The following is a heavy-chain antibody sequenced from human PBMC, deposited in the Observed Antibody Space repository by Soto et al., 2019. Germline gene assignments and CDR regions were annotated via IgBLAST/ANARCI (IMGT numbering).Heavy chain of an antibody. CDR3: ATTPDSGYYYYMDV. V-gene: IGHV1-24*01. CDR2: FDPEDGET. Sequence: ASVKVSCKVSGYTLTELSMHWVRQAPGKGLEWMGGFDPEDGETIYAQKFQGRVTMTEDTSTATAYMELSSLRSEDTAVYYCATTPDSGYYYYMDVWGKGTTVTVSS. CDR1: GYTLTELS. J-gene: IGHJ6*03. D-gene: IGHD2-15*01.